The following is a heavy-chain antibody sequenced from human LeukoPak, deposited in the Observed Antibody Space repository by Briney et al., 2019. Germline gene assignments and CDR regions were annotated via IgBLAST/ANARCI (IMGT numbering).Heavy chain of an antibody. V-gene: IGHV3-23*01. Sequence: GGSLRLSCAASGFTFSNAMSWVRQAPGKGLEWVSAISGSGGSTYYADSVKGRFTISRDNSKNTLYLQMNSLRAEDTAVYYCAKYAWELLYHFDYWGQGTLVTVSS. CDR2: ISGSGGST. J-gene: IGHJ4*02. D-gene: IGHD1-26*01. CDR1: GFTFSNA. CDR3: AKYAWELLYHFDY.